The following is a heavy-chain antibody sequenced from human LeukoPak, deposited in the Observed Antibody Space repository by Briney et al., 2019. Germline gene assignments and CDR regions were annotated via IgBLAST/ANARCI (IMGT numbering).Heavy chain of an antibody. Sequence: SETLSLTCAVPDSSMSGYYWSWIRQPAGKGLEWIGRIYTSGSTNYNPSLKSRVTISVDTSKNQFSLKLSSVTAADTAVYYCARHRHSYYDILTGSRARIDYWGQGTLVTVSS. CDR3: ARHRHSYYDILTGSRARIDY. CDR1: DSSMSGYY. J-gene: IGHJ4*02. D-gene: IGHD3-9*01. V-gene: IGHV4-4*07. CDR2: IYTSGST.